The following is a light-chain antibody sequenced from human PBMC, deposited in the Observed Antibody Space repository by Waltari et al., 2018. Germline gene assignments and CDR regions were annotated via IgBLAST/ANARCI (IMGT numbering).Light chain of an antibody. CDR1: SSDVGGYNY. CDR3: SSYAGSNYV. CDR2: EVS. J-gene: IGLJ1*01. V-gene: IGLV2-8*01. Sequence: QSALTQPPSASGSPGQSVTISSTGTSSDVGGYNYVSWYQQHPGKAPKLMIYEVSKRPSGVPDRFSGSKSGNTASLTVSGLQAEDEADYYCSSYAGSNYVFGTGTKVTVL.